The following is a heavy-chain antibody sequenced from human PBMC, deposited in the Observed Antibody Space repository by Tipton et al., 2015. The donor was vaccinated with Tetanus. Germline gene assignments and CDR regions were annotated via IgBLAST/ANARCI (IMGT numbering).Heavy chain of an antibody. D-gene: IGHD5-12*01. J-gene: IGHJ4*02. CDR2: IYYSGST. CDR3: ARVGFGYSGYHFYGY. V-gene: IGHV4-61*05. CDR1: GGSIIVSNFY. Sequence: TLSLTCRVSGGSIIVSNFYWGWIRQPPGKGLEWIGYIYYSGSTNYNPSLKSRVTISVDTSKNQFSLKLSSVTAADTAVYYCARVGFGYSGYHFYGYWGQGTLVTVSS.